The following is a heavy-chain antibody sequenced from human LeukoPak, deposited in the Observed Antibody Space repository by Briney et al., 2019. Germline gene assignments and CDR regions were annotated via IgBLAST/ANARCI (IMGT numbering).Heavy chain of an antibody. CDR2: ISWNSGSI. Sequence: GGSLRLSCAASGFTFDDYAMHWVRHAAGKGMEWVSGISWNSGSIAYADSVKGRFTISRDNAKNSLYLQMNSLRAEDMALYYCAKASIAVAGTAYYFDYWGQGTLVTVSS. V-gene: IGHV3-9*03. J-gene: IGHJ4*02. CDR3: AKASIAVAGTAYYFDY. CDR1: GFTFDDYA. D-gene: IGHD6-19*01.